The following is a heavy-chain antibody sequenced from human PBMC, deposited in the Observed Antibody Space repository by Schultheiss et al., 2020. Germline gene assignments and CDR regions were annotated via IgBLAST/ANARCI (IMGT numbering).Heavy chain of an antibody. J-gene: IGHJ3*02. CDR1: GASISSGAYY. CDR2: VFYTGST. CDR3: ARGGGSYYYDSTDAFDI. V-gene: IGHV4-31*11. D-gene: IGHD3-22*01. Sequence: SETLSLTCAVSGASISSGAYYWNWIRQHPGKGLEWIGYVFYTGSTFYNPSLKSRLTISIDTSNNQFSLKLSSVTAADTAVYYCARGGGSYYYDSTDAFDIWGRGRMVPVSS.